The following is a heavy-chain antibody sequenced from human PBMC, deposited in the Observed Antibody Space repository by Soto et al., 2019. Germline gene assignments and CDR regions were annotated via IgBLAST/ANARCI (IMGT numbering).Heavy chain of an antibody. CDR1: GGSISSGGYY. CDR2: IYYSGST. J-gene: IGHJ3*02. V-gene: IGHV4-31*02. Sequence: SETLSLTCTVSGGSISSGGYYWSWIRQHPGKGLEWIGYIYYSGSTYYKTSLKSRVNISVDTSKNQFSLKLSSVTAADTAVYYFARDFPPKYSGYDPYDAFDIWAKGQWSPSPQ. D-gene: IGHD5-12*01. CDR3: ARDFPPKYSGYDPYDAFDI.